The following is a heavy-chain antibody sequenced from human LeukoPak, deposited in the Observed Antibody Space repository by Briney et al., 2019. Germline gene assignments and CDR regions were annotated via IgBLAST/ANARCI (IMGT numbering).Heavy chain of an antibody. J-gene: IGHJ4*02. D-gene: IGHD3-10*01. CDR3: ARERVITVVRGPFDY. CDR1: GYSFIIYY. V-gene: IGHV1-46*01. CDR2: INPSGGTT. Sequence: ASVKVSCKASGYSFIIYYIHWVRQAPGQGLEWMGIINPSGGTTTYAQKFQGRVTMTRDTSTSTVSMELSSLRSEDTAVYYCARERVITVVRGPFDYWGQGTLVTVSS.